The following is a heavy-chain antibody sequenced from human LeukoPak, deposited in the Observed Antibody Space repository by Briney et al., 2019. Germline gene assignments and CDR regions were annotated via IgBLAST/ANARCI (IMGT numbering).Heavy chain of an antibody. J-gene: IGHJ4*02. D-gene: IGHD5-12*01. CDR3: ARWVVATMFDY. CDR2: ICGDGSVT. CDR1: GFTFSSHC. Sequence: GGSLRLSCATSGFTFSSHCMHWVRQLPGKGLVCVSVICGDGSVTNYVDSVKGRFTISRDNAKNTLYLQMNSLRVEDTAVYYCARWVVATMFDYWGPGTLVTVSS. V-gene: IGHV3-74*01.